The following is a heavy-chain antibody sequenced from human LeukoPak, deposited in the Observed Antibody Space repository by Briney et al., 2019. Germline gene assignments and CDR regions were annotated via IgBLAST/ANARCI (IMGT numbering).Heavy chain of an antibody. J-gene: IGHJ4*02. CDR2: ISAGNGNT. CDR3: ARDSGSGSNDY. Sequence: ASVKASCKASGYTFTSYAIHWVRQAPGQRLEWTGWISAGNGNTKYSQNFQGRVTFISNTSATTAFMELSSLRSEDAAVYYCARDSGSGSNDYWGQGTLVTVSS. D-gene: IGHD1-26*01. V-gene: IGHV1-3*01. CDR1: GYTFTSYA.